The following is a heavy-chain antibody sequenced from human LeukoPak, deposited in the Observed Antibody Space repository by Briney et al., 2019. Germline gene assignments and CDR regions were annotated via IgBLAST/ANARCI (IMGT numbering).Heavy chain of an antibody. J-gene: IGHJ4*02. D-gene: IGHD4-17*01. CDR3: ARSVKYGDSRVPQGD. V-gene: IGHV1-18*01. CDR1: GYTFTSYA. CDR2: IRTHNGDT. Sequence: ASVKVSCKASGYTFTSYAISWVRQAPGRGLEWMGWIRTHNGDTNYAQNLQGRVTMTTDTSPSTAYMELRSLRSDDTAVYHCARSVKYGDSRVPQGDWGQGTLVTVSS.